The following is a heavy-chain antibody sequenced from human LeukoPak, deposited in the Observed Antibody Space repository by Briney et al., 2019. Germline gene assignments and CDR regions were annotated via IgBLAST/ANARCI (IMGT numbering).Heavy chain of an antibody. Sequence: SVKVSCKASGGTFSSYAISWVRQAPGQGLEWMGGIIPIFGTANYAQKFQGRVTITADKSTSTAYMELSSLRSEDTAAYYCALGYCSSTSCYRGVYFDYWGQGTLVTVSS. D-gene: IGHD2-2*01. CDR1: GGTFSSYA. CDR2: IIPIFGTA. CDR3: ALGYCSSTSCYRGVYFDY. J-gene: IGHJ4*02. V-gene: IGHV1-69*06.